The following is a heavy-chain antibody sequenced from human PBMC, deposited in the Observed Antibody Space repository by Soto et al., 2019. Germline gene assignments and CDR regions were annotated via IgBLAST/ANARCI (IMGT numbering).Heavy chain of an antibody. CDR1: VFTFSIYS. CDR2: ISSSSSYI. V-gene: IGHV3-21*01. D-gene: IGHD6-6*01. J-gene: IGHJ4*02. Sequence: WGALPVSCAASVFTFSIYSMNWVRQAPGKGLEWVSSISSSSSYIYYADSVKGRFTISRDNAKNSLYLQMNSLRAEDTAVYYCAKGRTHGDYWGQGTMVTVSS. CDR3: AKGRTHGDY.